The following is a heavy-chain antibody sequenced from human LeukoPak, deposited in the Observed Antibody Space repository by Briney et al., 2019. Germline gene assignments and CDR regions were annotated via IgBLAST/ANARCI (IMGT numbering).Heavy chain of an antibody. D-gene: IGHD6-19*01. J-gene: IGHJ4*02. CDR3: ARAYSSGLIDY. V-gene: IGHV1-8*02. CDR1: GYIFTGYY. Sequence: EASVKVSCKASGYIFTGYYMHWVRQAPGQGLEWMGWINPNSGNTGYAQRFQGRVTMTRNTSISTAYMELSSLRSEDTAVYYCARAYSSGLIDYWGQGTLVTVSS. CDR2: INPNSGNT.